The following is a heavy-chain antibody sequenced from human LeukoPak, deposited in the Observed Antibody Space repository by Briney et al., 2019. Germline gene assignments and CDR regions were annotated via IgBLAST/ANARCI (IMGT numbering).Heavy chain of an antibody. CDR2: INPSGSP. V-gene: IGHV4-34*01. CDR3: ASVRHDPLEYYYYIDV. D-gene: IGHD2/OR15-2a*01. J-gene: IGHJ6*03. CDR1: GDSLSRHY. Sequence: KPSETLSLTCAVSGDSLSRHYWTWIRQPPGKGLEWLGEINPSGSPDYNPSLKSRATISVDTSKNQFSLRLASVTAADTAVYYCASVRHDPLEYYYYIDVWGKGTTVTVSS.